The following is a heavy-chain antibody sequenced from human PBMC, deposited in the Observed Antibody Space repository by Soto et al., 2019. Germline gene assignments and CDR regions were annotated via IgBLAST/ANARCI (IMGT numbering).Heavy chain of an antibody. Sequence: SETLSLTCTVSGASISGGDYHWSWIRQSPAKGLEWIGFIDYTGSTPYNPSLMSRVVISLETSRNQFSLRLTSVIAADTAVYYCARDLGFSGNSGGFDPWGQGTLVTVSS. CDR2: IDYTGST. V-gene: IGHV4-30-4*01. CDR1: GASISGGDYH. D-gene: IGHD2-21*02. J-gene: IGHJ5*02. CDR3: ARDLGFSGNSGGFDP.